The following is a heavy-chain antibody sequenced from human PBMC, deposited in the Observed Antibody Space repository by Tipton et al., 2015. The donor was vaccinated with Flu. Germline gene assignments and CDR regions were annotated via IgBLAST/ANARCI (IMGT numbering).Heavy chain of an antibody. Sequence: TLSLTCTVSGDYITSYYWSWTRQPAGKGLEWIGRIYTGGSTNYNPSLKSRVTMSVDTSKSQLSLNLTSVTAAATAVYYCARDSGFSFGYDYYYGMDVWGQGTTVTVSS. CDR1: GDYITSYY. J-gene: IGHJ6*01. D-gene: IGHD5-18*01. V-gene: IGHV4-4*07. CDR3: ARDSGFSFGYDYYYGMDV. CDR2: IYTGGST.